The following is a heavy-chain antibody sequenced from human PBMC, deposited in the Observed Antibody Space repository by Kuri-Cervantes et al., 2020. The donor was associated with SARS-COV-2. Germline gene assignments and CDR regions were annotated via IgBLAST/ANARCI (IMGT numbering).Heavy chain of an antibody. D-gene: IGHD2-2*01. J-gene: IGHJ6*03. V-gene: IGHV1-46*01. CDR1: GYTFTSYY. CDR2: INPSGGST. Sequence: ASVKVSCKASGYTFTSYYMHWVRQAPGQGLEWMGIINPSGGSTSYAQKFQGRVTMTRNTSISTAYMELSSLRSEDTAVYYCARGLVVPAAMRPNYYMDVWGKGTTVTVSS. CDR3: ARGLVVPAAMRPNYYMDV.